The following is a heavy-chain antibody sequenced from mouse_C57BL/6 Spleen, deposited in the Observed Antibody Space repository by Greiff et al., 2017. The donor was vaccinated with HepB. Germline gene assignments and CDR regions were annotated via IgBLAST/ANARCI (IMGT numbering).Heavy chain of an antibody. V-gene: IGHV1-50*01. Sequence: QVQLQQPGAELVKPGASVKLSCKASGYTFTSYWMQWVKQRPGQGLEWIGEIDPSDSYPNYNQKFKGKATLTVDKSSRTAYMQLRSLTSEDSAVYYCARGGTAQYFDVWGTGTTVTVSS. CDR2: IDPSDSYP. D-gene: IGHD3-2*02. CDR3: ARGGTAQYFDV. J-gene: IGHJ1*03. CDR1: GYTFTSYW.